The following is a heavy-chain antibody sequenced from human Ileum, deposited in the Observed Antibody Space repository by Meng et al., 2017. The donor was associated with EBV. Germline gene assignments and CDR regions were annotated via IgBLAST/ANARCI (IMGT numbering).Heavy chain of an antibody. J-gene: IGHJ4*02. CDR1: GCSIRSGSFY. D-gene: IGHD2-2*01. CDR3: ARSIVVVPAAIYY. Sequence: LELAQSGPGLWEPSESLSFACTVSGCSIRSGSFYWGCSRQPPGKGLEWIGSIYYSGSTYCTTSLKSRVTISVDTSKNQFSLKLSSVTAADTAVYYCARSIVVVPAAIYYWGQGTLVTVSS. CDR2: IYYSGST. V-gene: IGHV4-39*01.